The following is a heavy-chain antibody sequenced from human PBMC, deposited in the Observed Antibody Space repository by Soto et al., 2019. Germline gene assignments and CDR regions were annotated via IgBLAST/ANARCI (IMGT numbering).Heavy chain of an antibody. CDR1: GFTFSIYW. CDR2: INSDGIST. CDR3: AREAGGNFDY. J-gene: IGHJ4*02. Sequence: GGSLRLSCAASGFTFSIYWMHWVRQAPGKGLVWVSRINSDGISTNYADSVKGRFTISRDNAKNTLFLQMNSLRAEDTAVYYCAREAGGNFDYWGQGTLVTVSS. D-gene: IGHD3-16*01. V-gene: IGHV3-74*01.